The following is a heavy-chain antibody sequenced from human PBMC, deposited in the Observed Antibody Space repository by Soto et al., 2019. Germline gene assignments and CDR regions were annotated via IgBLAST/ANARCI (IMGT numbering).Heavy chain of an antibody. Sequence: TLSLTFAISGYSVSSNTAAWNLIRSSPSRGLEWLGRTYYRSNWRHDYAVSVKSRITVNPDTSKNHFSLQLNSVTPDDTAVYYCARGVAGSGFDLWGQGTLVTVSS. CDR1: GYSVSSNTAA. J-gene: IGHJ4*02. D-gene: IGHD6-19*01. CDR2: TYYRSNWRH. CDR3: ARGVAGSGFDL. V-gene: IGHV6-1*01.